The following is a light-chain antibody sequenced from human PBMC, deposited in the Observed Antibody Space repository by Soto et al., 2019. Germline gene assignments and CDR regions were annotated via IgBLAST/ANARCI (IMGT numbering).Light chain of an antibody. CDR3: QNFDSAPQT. Sequence: DIQMTQSPSSLCASVGDRVTITCRASQGIRHYLAWYQQKPGKVPRLLIYEASNLQSGVPSRFRGGGSGTEFTLTTSSLQPEDAATYYCQNFDSAPQTFGQGTKVDI. J-gene: IGKJ1*01. V-gene: IGKV1-27*01. CDR1: QGIRHY. CDR2: EAS.